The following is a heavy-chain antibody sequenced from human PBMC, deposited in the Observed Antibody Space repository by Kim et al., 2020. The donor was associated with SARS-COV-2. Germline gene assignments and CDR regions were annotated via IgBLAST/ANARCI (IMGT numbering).Heavy chain of an antibody. J-gene: IGHJ5*01. CDR2: INYNGGT. CDR1: GGSVSGHY. Sequence: SETLSLTCTVSGGSVSGHYWSWIRQPPGKGLEWIGYINYNGGTNSNPSLRSRVTISIDTSKNQFSLRLNSVTSADTARYDCARDTLYYPSGSFEVYFDSWGQGTLVTVSS. CDR3: ARDTLYYPSGSFEVYFDS. V-gene: IGHV4-59*02. D-gene: IGHD3-10*01.